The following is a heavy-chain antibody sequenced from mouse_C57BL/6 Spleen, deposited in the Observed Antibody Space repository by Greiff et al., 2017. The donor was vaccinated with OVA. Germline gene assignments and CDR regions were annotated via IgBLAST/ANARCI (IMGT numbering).Heavy chain of an antibody. CDR2: INPSSGYT. CDR1: GYTFTSYW. J-gene: IGHJ4*01. D-gene: IGHD1-1*01. V-gene: IGHV1-7*01. CDR3: ARSECYGSLDMDF. Sequence: QVQLQQSGAELAKPGASVKLSCKASGYTFTSYWMHWVKQRPGQGLEWIGYINPSSGYTKYNQKFKDKARLTADKSSSTAYMQLSSLTYEDSAVYYCARSECYGSLDMDFWGKGTTVTVSS.